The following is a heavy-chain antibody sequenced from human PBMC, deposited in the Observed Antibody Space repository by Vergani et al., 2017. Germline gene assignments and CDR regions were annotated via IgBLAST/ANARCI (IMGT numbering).Heavy chain of an antibody. Sequence: QVQLVESGGDVVKPGGSLRLSCAASGFIFSDYYMSWIRQAPGKGLEWVSHISGSGESIYAADSVRGRFTISRDNGKKFLYLQMNSLRVEDTAVYYCAKVESYYDGPGYHVVGYGMYVWGQGTMVTVSS. J-gene: IGHJ6*02. V-gene: IGHV3-11*04. CDR1: GFIFSDYY. CDR2: ISGSGESI. D-gene: IGHD3-22*01. CDR3: AKVESYYDGPGYHVVGYGMYV.